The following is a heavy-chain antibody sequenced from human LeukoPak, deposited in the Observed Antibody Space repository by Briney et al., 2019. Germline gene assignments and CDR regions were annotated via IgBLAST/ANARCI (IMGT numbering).Heavy chain of an antibody. CDR3: ASYSSGWRGYYYYGMDV. CDR2: ISGSGGST. V-gene: IGHV3-23*01. CDR1: GFTFSSYA. Sequence: GGSLRLSCAASGFTFSSYAMSWVRQAPGKGLEWVSAISGSGGSTYYADSVKGRFTISRDNSKNTLYLQMNSLSAEDTAVYYCASYSSGWRGYYYYGMDVWGQGTTVTVSS. D-gene: IGHD6-19*01. J-gene: IGHJ6*02.